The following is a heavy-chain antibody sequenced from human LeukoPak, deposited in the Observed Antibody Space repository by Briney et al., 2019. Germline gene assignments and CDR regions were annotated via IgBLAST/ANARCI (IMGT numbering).Heavy chain of an antibody. CDR3: AGWTLLPPYFDY. Sequence: SETLSLTCAVSGGSISSGGYSWSWIRQPPGKGLEWIGYIYHSGSTYYNPSLKSRVTISVDRSKNQFSLKLSSVTAADTAVYYCAGWTLLPPYFDYWGQGTLVTVSS. CDR1: GGSISSGGYS. D-gene: IGHD2-21*01. J-gene: IGHJ4*02. V-gene: IGHV4-30-2*01. CDR2: IYHSGST.